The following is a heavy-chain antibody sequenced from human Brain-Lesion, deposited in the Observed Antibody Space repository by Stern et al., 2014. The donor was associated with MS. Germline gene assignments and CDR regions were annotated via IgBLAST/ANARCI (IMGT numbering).Heavy chain of an antibody. J-gene: IGHJ6*02. CDR1: GGSISSGGYY. CDR3: ARGRVVPGFQYYATDV. V-gene: IGHV4-61*02. D-gene: IGHD2-2*01. CDR2: IFNSGST. Sequence: QVQLVESGPGLVKPSQTLSLSCTVSGGSISSGGYYWSWIRQPAGKGLEWIGRIFNSGSTSYNPSLKSGVTISIDTSKNQFSLRLNPMTAADTAVYYCARGRVVPGFQYYATDVWGQGTTVIASS.